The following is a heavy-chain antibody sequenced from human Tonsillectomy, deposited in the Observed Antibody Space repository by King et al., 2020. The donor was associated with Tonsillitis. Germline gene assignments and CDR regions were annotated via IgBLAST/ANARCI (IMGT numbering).Heavy chain of an antibody. V-gene: IGHV3-7*03. Sequence: GQLVQSGGGLVQPGGSLRLSCAASGFTFSSYWMSWVRQAPGKGLEWVANIKQDGSEKYYVDSVKGRFTISRDNAKNSLYLQMNSLRAEDTAVYYCAKHSDLGAFDYWGQGTLVTVSS. D-gene: IGHD3-16*01. CDR3: AKHSDLGAFDY. J-gene: IGHJ4*02. CDR2: IKQDGSEK. CDR1: GFTFSSYW.